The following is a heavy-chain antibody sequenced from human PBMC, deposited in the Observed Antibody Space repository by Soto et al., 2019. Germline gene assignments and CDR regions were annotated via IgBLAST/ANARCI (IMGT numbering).Heavy chain of an antibody. D-gene: IGHD3-22*01. CDR3: AKVQMYYYDYNGYYYFDY. CDR1: GFTFSSYA. J-gene: IGHJ4*01. CDR2: IGGGGDKT. Sequence: LRLSCVVAGFTFSSYAMNWVRQAPGKGPEWVSGIGGGGDKTYYADSVKGRFTISRDDSKSTLFLHMNSLRAEDTAVYYCAKVQMYYYDYNGYYYFDYWGHGTLVTVSS. V-gene: IGHV3-23*01.